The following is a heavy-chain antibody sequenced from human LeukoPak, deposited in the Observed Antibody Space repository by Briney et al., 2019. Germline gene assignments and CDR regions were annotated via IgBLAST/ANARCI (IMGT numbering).Heavy chain of an antibody. CDR1: GFTFSSYA. Sequence: GGSLRLSCAASGFTFSSYAMSWVRQAPGKGLEWVSAISGSGGSTYYADSVKGRFTISRDNAKNSLYLQMNSLRGEDTAVYYCARDHYGSYYYYMDVWGKGTTVTVSS. CDR2: ISGSGGST. J-gene: IGHJ6*03. CDR3: ARDHYGSYYYYMDV. D-gene: IGHD4-17*01. V-gene: IGHV3-23*01.